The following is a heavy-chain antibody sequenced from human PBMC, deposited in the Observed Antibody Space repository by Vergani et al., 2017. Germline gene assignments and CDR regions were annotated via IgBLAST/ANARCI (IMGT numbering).Heavy chain of an antibody. D-gene: IGHD5-18*01. J-gene: IGHJ3*02. Sequence: QVQLQESGPGLVKPSETLSLTCTVSGGSVSSGRYYWSWIRQPPGKGLEWIGYIYYSGSTNYNPSLKSRVTISVDTSKNQFSLKLSSVTAADTAVYYCAREGDTAPGAFDIWGQGTMVTVSS. CDR2: IYYSGST. CDR1: GGSVSSGRYY. V-gene: IGHV4-61*01. CDR3: AREGDTAPGAFDI.